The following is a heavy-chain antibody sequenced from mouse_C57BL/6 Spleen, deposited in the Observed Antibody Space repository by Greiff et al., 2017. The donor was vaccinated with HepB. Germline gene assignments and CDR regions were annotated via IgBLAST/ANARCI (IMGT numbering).Heavy chain of an antibody. CDR1: GFTFSSYG. D-gene: IGHD3-1*01. J-gene: IGHJ3*01. Sequence: EVKLVESGGDLAKPGGSLKLSCAASGFTFSSYGMSWVRQTPDKRLEWVATISSGGSYTYYPDSVKGRFTISRDNAKNTLYLQMSSLKSEDTAMYYCARHREGDEAWFAYWGQGTLVTVSA. V-gene: IGHV5-6*01. CDR3: ARHREGDEAWFAY. CDR2: ISSGGSYT.